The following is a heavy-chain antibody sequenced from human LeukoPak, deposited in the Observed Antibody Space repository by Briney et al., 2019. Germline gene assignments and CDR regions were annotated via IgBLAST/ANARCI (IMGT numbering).Heavy chain of an antibody. CDR1: GSTFSSYG. J-gene: IGHJ4*02. CDR3: ARSEDYDILTGYAADFDY. D-gene: IGHD3-9*01. Sequence: GGSLRLSCAASGSTFSSYGMNWVRQAPGKGLEWVSSISSSSSYIYYADSVKGRFTISRDNAKNSLYLQMNSLRAEDTAVYYCARSEDYDILTGYAADFDYWGQGTLVTVSS. CDR2: ISSSSSYI. V-gene: IGHV3-21*01.